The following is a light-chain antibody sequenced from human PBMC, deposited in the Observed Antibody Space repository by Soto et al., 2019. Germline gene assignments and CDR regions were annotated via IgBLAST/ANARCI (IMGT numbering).Light chain of an antibody. Sequence: EIVLTQSPGTLSLSPGERATLSCRASQSVSTNYLAWYQQKPCQSPRLLIYGATRRATGIPDRFSGSGSGTDFILTISRLEPEDFALYFCQQYGSSPYTFAQGTKLDIK. V-gene: IGKV3-20*01. CDR2: GAT. CDR3: QQYGSSPYT. CDR1: QSVSTNY. J-gene: IGKJ2*01.